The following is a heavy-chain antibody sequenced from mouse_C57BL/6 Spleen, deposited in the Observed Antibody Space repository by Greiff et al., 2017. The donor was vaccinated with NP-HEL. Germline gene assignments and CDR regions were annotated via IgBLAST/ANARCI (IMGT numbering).Heavy chain of an antibody. CDR3: ARSSNWDGLAY. J-gene: IGHJ3*01. CDR2: IRTKANGYTT. D-gene: IGHD4-1*02. CDR1: GFTFTDYY. Sequence: EVKLMESGGGLVQPGGSLSLSCAASGFTFTDYYMSWVRQPPGKALEWLGFIRTKANGYTTEYSASVKGRFTISSDNSQSILYLQMNALRAEDSATYYGARSSNWDGLAYWGQGTLVTVSA. V-gene: IGHV7-3*01.